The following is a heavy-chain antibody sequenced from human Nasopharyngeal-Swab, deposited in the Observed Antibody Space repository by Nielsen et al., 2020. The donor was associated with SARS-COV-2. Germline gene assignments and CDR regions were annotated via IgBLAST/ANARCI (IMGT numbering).Heavy chain of an antibody. V-gene: IGHV4-31*02. CDR3: AGFPYCSGGSCSNDY. Sequence: WIRQCPGKGLEWIGYIYYSGSTYYNPSLKSRVTISVDTSKNQFSLKLSSVTAADTAVYYCAGFPYCSGGSCSNDYWGQGTLVTVSS. CDR2: IYYSGST. D-gene: IGHD2-15*01. J-gene: IGHJ4*02.